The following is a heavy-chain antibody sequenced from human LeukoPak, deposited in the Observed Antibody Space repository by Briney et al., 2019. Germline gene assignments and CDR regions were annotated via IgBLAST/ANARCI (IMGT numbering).Heavy chain of an antibody. CDR1: GGSISSGGYY. V-gene: IGHV4-31*03. J-gene: IGHJ3*02. Sequence: PSETLSLTCTVSGGSISSGGYYWSWIRQHPGKGLEWIGYIYYSGSTYYNPSLKSRVTITVDRSKNQFSLKLSSVTAADTAVYYCARDMGYYDSSGYGLNAFDIWGQGTMVTVSS. CDR3: ARDMGYYDSSGYGLNAFDI. D-gene: IGHD3-22*01. CDR2: IYYSGST.